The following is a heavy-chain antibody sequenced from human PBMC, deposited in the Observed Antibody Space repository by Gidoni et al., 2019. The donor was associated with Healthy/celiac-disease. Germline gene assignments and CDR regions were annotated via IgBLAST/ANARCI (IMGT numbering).Heavy chain of an antibody. D-gene: IGHD3-22*01. CDR1: GSTFHSYD. CDR2: MNPNSGNT. CDR3: ARGGDYYDRRYFDY. Sequence: QVHLVQSVAELKKPGSSVQVSCQSYGSTFHSYDINWVRQATGQGLEWMGWMNPNSGNTGYAKKFQGRVTMTRNTSISTAYMELSSLRSEDTAVYYCARGGDYYDRRYFDYWGQGTLVTVSS. V-gene: IGHV1-8*01. J-gene: IGHJ4*02.